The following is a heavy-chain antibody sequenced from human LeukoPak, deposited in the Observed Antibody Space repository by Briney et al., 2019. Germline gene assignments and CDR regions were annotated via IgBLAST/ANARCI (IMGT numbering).Heavy chain of an antibody. CDR3: ARDTSLRFLEWLPHFDY. V-gene: IGHV1-18*01. D-gene: IGHD3-3*01. J-gene: IGHJ4*02. CDR2: ISAYNGNT. CDR1: GYSFTGYG. Sequence: ASVKVSCKASGYSFTGYGISCVRQAPGQGLEWMGWISAYNGNTNYAQKLQGRVTMTTDTSTSTAYMELRSLRSDDTAVYYCARDTSLRFLEWLPHFDYWGQGTLVTVSS.